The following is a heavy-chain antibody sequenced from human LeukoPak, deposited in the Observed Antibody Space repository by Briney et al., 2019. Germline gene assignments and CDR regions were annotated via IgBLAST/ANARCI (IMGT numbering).Heavy chain of an antibody. D-gene: IGHD6-19*01. CDR1: GGSISSYY. Sequence: PSETLSLTCTVSGGSISSYYWSWIRQPPGKGPEWIGYIYYSGSTNYNPSLKSRVTISIDTSKNQFSLKLSSVTAADTAVYYCAAESERWLVRSWGQGTLVTVSS. CDR3: AAESERWLVRS. V-gene: IGHV4-59*01. CDR2: IYYSGST. J-gene: IGHJ4*02.